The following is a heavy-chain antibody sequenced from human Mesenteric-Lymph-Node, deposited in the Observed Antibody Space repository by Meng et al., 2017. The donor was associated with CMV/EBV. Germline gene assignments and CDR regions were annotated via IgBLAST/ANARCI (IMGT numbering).Heavy chain of an antibody. Sequence: GESLKISCKGSGYSFTSNWIGWVRQMPGKGLEWMGIIWPGDSDTRYIPSFQGQVSISADKSITTAYLQWSSLKASDTAMYYCARSACSSTSCYYVIENFDYWGQGTLVTVSS. CDR2: IWPGDSDT. CDR1: GYSFTSNW. CDR3: ARSACSSTSCYYVIENFDY. D-gene: IGHD2-2*01. V-gene: IGHV5-51*01. J-gene: IGHJ4*02.